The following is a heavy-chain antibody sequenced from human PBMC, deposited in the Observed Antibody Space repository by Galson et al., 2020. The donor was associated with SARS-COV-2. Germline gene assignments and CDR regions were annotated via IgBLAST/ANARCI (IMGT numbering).Heavy chain of an antibody. CDR2: FDPEDGET. J-gene: IGHJ5*02. V-gene: IGHV1-24*01. CDR1: GYTLTELS. CDR3: ATAAAAGTINWFDP. Sequence: ASVKVSCKVSGYTLTELSMHWVRQAPGKRLEWMGGFDPEDGETIYAQKFQGRVTMTEDTSTDTAYMELSSLRSEDTAVYYCATAAAAGTINWFDPWGQGTLVTVSS. D-gene: IGHD6-13*01.